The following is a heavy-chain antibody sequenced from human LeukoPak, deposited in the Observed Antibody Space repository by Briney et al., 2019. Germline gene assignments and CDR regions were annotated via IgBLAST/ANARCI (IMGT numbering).Heavy chain of an antibody. CDR2: INHSGST. CDR3: ARVRGTLGYCTNGVCSPGYSCSWAKRRHFDY. J-gene: IGHJ4*02. CDR1: GGSISSGDYY. Sequence: PSETLSLTCTVSGGSISSGDYYWSWIRQPPGKGLEWIGEINHSGSTNYNPSLKSRATISVDTSKNQFSLKLSSVTAADTAVYYCARVRGTLGYCTNGVCSPGYSCSWAKRRHFDYWGQGTLVTVSS. D-gene: IGHD2-8*01. V-gene: IGHV4-39*07.